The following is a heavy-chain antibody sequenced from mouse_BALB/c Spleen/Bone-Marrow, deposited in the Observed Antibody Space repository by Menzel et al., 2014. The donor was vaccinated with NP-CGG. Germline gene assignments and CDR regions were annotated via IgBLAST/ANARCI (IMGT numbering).Heavy chain of an antibody. Sequence: EVQLVESGTEFVKPGASVKLSCTASGFNIKDTYMHWVEQRPEQGLEWIGRIDPANGNTRYDPKFQGKVTITADKSSNTAYLQLSSLISEDTAVYYGASAYYYGSSYYVMDYWGQGTSVTVSS. CDR2: IDPANGNT. D-gene: IGHD1-1*01. J-gene: IGHJ4*01. V-gene: IGHV14-3*02. CDR1: GFNIKDTY. CDR3: ASAYYYGSSYYVMDY.